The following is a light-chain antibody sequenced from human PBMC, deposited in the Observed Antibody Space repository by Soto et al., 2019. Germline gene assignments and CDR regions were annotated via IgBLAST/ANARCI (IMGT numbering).Light chain of an antibody. CDR1: QSISSY. V-gene: IGKV1-39*01. Sequence: DIQMTQSPSSLSASVGDRVTITCRASQSISSYLNWYQQKPGKAPKLLIYAASSLQSGVPSRFSGSGSGTVFTLTISSLQPEDFATYYCKQSYSTPRAFGQGTKVKIK. CDR2: AAS. J-gene: IGKJ1*01. CDR3: KQSYSTPRA.